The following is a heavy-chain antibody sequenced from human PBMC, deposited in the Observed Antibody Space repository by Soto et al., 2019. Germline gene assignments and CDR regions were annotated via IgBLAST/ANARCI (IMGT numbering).Heavy chain of an antibody. CDR3: AGTSYSSGILVDY. V-gene: IGHV4-34*01. J-gene: IGHJ4*02. CDR2: INHSGST. D-gene: IGHD6-19*01. Sequence: PSETLSLTCAVYGGSFSGYYWSWIRQPQGKGLEWIGEINHSGSTNYNPSLKSRVTISVDTSKNQFPLKLSSVTAADTAVYYGAGTSYSSGILVDYWGQGTLVTVSS. CDR1: GGSFSGYY.